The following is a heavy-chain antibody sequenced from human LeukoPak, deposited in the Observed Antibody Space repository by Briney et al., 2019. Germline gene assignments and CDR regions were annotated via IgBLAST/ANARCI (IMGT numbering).Heavy chain of an antibody. CDR2: IYTSGST. Sequence: PSETLSLTCTVSGGSTSSYYWSWIRQPAGKGLEWIGRIYTSGSTNYNPSLKSRVTMSVDTSKNQFSLKLSSVTAADTAVYYCARGSGSGSLNAFDIWGQGTMVTVSS. V-gene: IGHV4-4*07. CDR3: ARGSGSGSLNAFDI. CDR1: GGSTSSYY. J-gene: IGHJ3*02. D-gene: IGHD3-10*01.